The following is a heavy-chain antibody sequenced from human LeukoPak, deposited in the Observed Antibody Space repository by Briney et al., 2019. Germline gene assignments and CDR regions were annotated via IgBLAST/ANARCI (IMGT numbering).Heavy chain of an antibody. CDR3: ARSYYYDSSGYGY. CDR1: EGTFISYA. CDR2: IIPIFGTA. D-gene: IGHD3-22*01. J-gene: IGHJ4*02. V-gene: IGHV1-69*13. Sequence: GASVKVSCKASEGTFISYAISWVRQAPGQGLEWMGGIIPIFGTANYAQKFQGRVTITADESTSTAYMELSSLRSEDTAVYYCARSYYYDSSGYGYWGQGTLVTVSS.